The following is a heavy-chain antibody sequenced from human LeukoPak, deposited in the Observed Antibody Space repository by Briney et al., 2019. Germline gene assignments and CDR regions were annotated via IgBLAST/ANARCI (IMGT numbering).Heavy chain of an antibody. CDR1: GYTFTGYY. CDR2: INPNSGGT. D-gene: IGHD5-18*01. CDR3: ARGNRIQLWFIDYYYYMDV. V-gene: IGHV1-2*02. J-gene: IGHJ6*03. Sequence: ASVKVSCKASGYTFTGYYMHWVRQAPGQGLEWMGWINPNSGGTNYAQKFQGRVTMTRDTSISTAYMELSSLRSEDTAVYYCARGNRIQLWFIDYYYYMDVWGKGTTVIISS.